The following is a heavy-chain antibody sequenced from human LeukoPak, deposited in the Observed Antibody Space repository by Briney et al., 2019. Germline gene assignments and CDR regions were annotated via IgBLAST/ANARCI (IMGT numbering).Heavy chain of an antibody. D-gene: IGHD3-22*01. CDR2: ISGGST. CDR3: AKDPSYDRSGYYYWDY. V-gene: IGHV3-23*01. Sequence: PGGSLRLSCAASGFTFSSYVMSWVRQAPGKGLEWVSSISGGSTYYADSVKGRFTISRDNSKNTLYLQMNSLRAEDTAVYYRAKDPSYDRSGYYYWDYWGQGTLVTVSS. J-gene: IGHJ4*02. CDR1: GFTFSSYV.